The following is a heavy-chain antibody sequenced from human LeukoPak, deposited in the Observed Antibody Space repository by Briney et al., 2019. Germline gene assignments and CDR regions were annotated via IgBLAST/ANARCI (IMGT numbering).Heavy chain of an antibody. CDR3: VTYYYGSSAPKRNY. V-gene: IGHV4-34*01. J-gene: IGHJ4*02. D-gene: IGHD3-22*01. CDR1: GGSFSDYF. CDR2: ISHSGST. Sequence: SETLSLTCAVYGGSFSDYFWSWIRQPPGKGLEWIGEISHSGSTTYNPSLRSRVTISGDTSKKQFSLKLSSATAADTAVYYCVTYYYGSSAPKRNYWGQGILVTVSS.